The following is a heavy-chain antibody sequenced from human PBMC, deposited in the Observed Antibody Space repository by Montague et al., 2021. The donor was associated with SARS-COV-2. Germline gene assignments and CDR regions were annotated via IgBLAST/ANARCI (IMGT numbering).Heavy chain of an antibody. J-gene: IGHJ1*01. V-gene: IGHV6-1*01. Sequence: CAISGDSVSSDTAAWHWIRQSPSRGLEWLGRTFYRSQWHTDSAASVRSLISFSGDISKNQFSLHLNSVTPEDTAIYYCARDGDYGGTWYSFLQNWGQGTLVIVSS. CDR3: ARDGDYGGTWYSFLQN. CDR1: GDSVSSDTAA. CDR2: TFYRSQWHT. D-gene: IGHD4-17*01.